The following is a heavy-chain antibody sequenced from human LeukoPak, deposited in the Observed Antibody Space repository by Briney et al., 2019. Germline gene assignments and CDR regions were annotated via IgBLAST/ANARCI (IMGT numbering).Heavy chain of an antibody. D-gene: IGHD3-10*01. J-gene: IGHJ5*02. V-gene: IGHV4-31*03. CDR2: IYYSGST. Sequence: PSQTLSLTCTVSGGSISSGGYYWSWIRQHPGKGLEWIGYIYYSGSTYYNPSLKSRVTISVDTSKNQFSLKLSSVTAADTAVYYCAREGLMVRGVMEHGFDPWGQGTLVTVSS. CDR1: GGSISSGGYY. CDR3: AREGLMVRGVMEHGFDP.